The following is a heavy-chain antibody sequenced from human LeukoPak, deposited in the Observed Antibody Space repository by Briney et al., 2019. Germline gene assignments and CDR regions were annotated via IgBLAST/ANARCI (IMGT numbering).Heavy chain of an antibody. Sequence: SETLSLTCTVSGGSISRYHWSWIRQPPGKGLEWIGYIYYSGSTNYNPSLKSRVTISVDTSKNQFSLKLSSVTAADTAVYYCARVGGYSGYDFAYWGQGTLVTVSS. J-gene: IGHJ4*02. CDR2: IYYSGST. CDR3: ARVGGYSGYDFAY. D-gene: IGHD5-12*01. V-gene: IGHV4-59*01. CDR1: GGSISRYH.